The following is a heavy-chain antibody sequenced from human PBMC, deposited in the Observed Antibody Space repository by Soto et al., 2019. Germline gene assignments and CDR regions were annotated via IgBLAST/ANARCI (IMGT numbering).Heavy chain of an antibody. Sequence: ASVKVSCKASGYTFTSYGISWVRQAPGQGLEWMGWISAYSGNTNYAQKLQGRVTMTTDTSTSTAYMELRSLRSDDTAVYYCARDYLYCSGGSCYRVARFDPWGQGTLVTVSS. D-gene: IGHD2-15*01. CDR1: GYTFTSYG. CDR3: ARDYLYCSGGSCYRVARFDP. CDR2: ISAYSGNT. V-gene: IGHV1-18*01. J-gene: IGHJ5*02.